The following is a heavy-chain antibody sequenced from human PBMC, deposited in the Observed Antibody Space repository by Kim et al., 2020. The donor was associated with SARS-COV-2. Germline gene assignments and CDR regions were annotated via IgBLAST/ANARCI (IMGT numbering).Heavy chain of an antibody. V-gene: IGHV4-34*01. CDR3: ARKRGGLGY. J-gene: IGHJ4*02. Sequence: GNTNYHPSLKSRVTISVDTSKNQFSLKLSSVTAADTAVYYCARKRGGLGYWGQGTLVTVSS. D-gene: IGHD3-10*01. CDR2: GNT.